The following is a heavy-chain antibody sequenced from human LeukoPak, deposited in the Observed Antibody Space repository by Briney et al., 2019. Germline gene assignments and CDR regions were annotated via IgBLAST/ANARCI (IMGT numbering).Heavy chain of an antibody. CDR3: ARTNGAGYYLGYFDY. CDR1: GGSISNDY. Sequence: PSETLSLTCTVSGGSISNDYWSWIRQPPGKGLEWIGFIHYSGNTNYNPSLESRLTISVDTSKNQFSLRLTSVTAADTAVYYCARTNGAGYYLGYFDYWGQGTLVTVSS. CDR2: IHYSGNT. D-gene: IGHD3-10*01. V-gene: IGHV4-59*08. J-gene: IGHJ4*02.